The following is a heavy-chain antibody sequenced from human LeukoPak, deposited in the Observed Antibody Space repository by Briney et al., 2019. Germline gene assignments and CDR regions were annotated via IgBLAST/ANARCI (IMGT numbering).Heavy chain of an antibody. J-gene: IGHJ4*02. D-gene: IGHD2-2*01. CDR2: INHSGST. CDR1: GGSFSGYY. V-gene: IGHV4-34*01. CDR3: ARVSPPFYCSSTSCISPYFDY. Sequence: SETLSLTCAVYGGSFSGYYWSWIRQPPGKGLEWIGEINHSGSTNYNPSLKSRVTISVDTSKNQFSLKLSSVTAADTAVYYCARVSPPFYCSSTSCISPYFDYWGQGTLVTVSS.